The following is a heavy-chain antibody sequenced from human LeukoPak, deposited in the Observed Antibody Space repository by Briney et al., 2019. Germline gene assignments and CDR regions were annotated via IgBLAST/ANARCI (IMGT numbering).Heavy chain of an antibody. CDR2: INHSGST. Sequence: SETLSLTCAVYGGSFSGYYWSWIRQPPGKGLEWIGEINHSGSTNYNPSLKSRVTISVDTSKNQFSLKVTSVTAADTAVYYCAGFGGTRGVKIFKDYNVPGSYLRPTWFDPWGQEPWSPSPQ. CDR1: GGSFSGYY. CDR3: AGFGGTRGVKIFKDYNVPGSYLRPTWFDP. D-gene: IGHD3-10*01. J-gene: IGHJ5*02. V-gene: IGHV4-34*01.